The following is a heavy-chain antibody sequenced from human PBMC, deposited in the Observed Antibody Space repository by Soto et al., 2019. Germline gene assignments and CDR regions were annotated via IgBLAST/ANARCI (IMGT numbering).Heavy chain of an antibody. D-gene: IGHD6-13*01. CDR2: INHSGST. CDR3: ARGPIIAAAGNYYYYGMDV. Sequence: SETLSLTCAVYGGSFSGYYWSWIRQPPGKGLEWIGEINHSGSTNYNPSLKNRVTISVDTSKNQFSLKLSSVTAADTAVYYCARGPIIAAAGNYYYYGMDVWGQGTTVTVSS. J-gene: IGHJ6*02. CDR1: GGSFSGYY. V-gene: IGHV4-34*01.